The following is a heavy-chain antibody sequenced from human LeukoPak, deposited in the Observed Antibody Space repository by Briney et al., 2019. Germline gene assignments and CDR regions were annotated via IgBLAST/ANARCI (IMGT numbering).Heavy chain of an antibody. CDR1: GGSISSYY. V-gene: IGHV4-4*07. CDR3: PRDKNDFWTGGYYFDY. CDR2: IYTSGST. D-gene: IGHD3-3*01. Sequence: KPSETLSLTCTVSGGSISSYYWSWIRQPAGKGLEWIGRIYTSGSTNYNPSLKSRVTMSVDTSKNQFSLKLSSVTAADTAVYYCPRDKNDFWTGGYYFDYWGQGTLVTVSS. J-gene: IGHJ4*02.